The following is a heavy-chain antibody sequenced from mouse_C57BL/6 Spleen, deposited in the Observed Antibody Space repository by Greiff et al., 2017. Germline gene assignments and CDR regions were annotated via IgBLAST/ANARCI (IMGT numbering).Heavy chain of an antibody. CDR2: IYPGSGNT. V-gene: IGHV1-66*01. Sequence: VQLQQSGPELVKPGASVKISCKASGYSFTSYYIHWVKQRPGQGLEWIGWIYPGSGNTKYSEKFKGKATLTADTSSSTAYMQLSSLTSEDSAVYYCARSLDAMDYWGQGTSVTVSS. J-gene: IGHJ4*01. CDR1: GYSFTSYY. CDR3: ARSLDAMDY.